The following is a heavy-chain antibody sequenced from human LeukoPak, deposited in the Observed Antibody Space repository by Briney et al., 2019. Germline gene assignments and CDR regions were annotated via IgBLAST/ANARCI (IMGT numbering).Heavy chain of an antibody. CDR3: AKSRAGWPADY. J-gene: IGHJ4*02. CDR2: IYYAGGDT. CDR1: GFTFNSYA. D-gene: IGHD2-15*01. V-gene: IGHV3-23*01. Sequence: GGSLRLSCAASGFTFNSYAMSWVRQAPGKGPEWVSTIYYAGGDTYYADSVKGRFTVSRDNINNALHLQMDSLRVEDTAVYYCAKSRAGWPADYWGQGTLVTVSS.